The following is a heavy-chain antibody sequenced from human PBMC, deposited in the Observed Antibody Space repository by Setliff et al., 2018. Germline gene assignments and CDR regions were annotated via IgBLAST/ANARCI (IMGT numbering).Heavy chain of an antibody. Sequence: SETLSLTCTVSSGSINSYYWSWVRQSPGKGLEWIGFVHFGGSTNYNPSLKSRVTISIDTSKNQFSLKLRSVTAADTAVYYCARVLVLGYNWFDPWGQGTLVTVSS. CDR1: SGSINSYY. CDR3: ARVLVLGYNWFDP. D-gene: IGHD3-10*01. CDR2: VHFGGST. J-gene: IGHJ5*02. V-gene: IGHV4-59*12.